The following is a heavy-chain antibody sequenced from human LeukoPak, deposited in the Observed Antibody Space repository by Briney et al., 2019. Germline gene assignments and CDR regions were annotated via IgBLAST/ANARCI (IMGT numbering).Heavy chain of an antibody. D-gene: IGHD1-20*01. Sequence: ASETLSLTCDVSGYSLSSGYYWGWIRQPPGKGLERIGSIYQSGNSYQKSSLKSRLTLSVDTSKNNFSLKVMSVTAADTAVYYCARSPSRYNWNFGYWGQGILVTVAS. J-gene: IGHJ4*02. CDR1: GYSLSSGYY. CDR3: ARSPSRYNWNFGY. V-gene: IGHV4-38-2*01. CDR2: IYQSGNS.